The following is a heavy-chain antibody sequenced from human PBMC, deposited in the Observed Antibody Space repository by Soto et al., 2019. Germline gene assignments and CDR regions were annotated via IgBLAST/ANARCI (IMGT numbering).Heavy chain of an antibody. Sequence: EVHLVESGGGLVQPGGSLKLSCAASGFTFSASAMHWVRQASGKGLEWVGRIRTKPNNYATSYAASVRDRFTISRDDSKNTSYLQMNSLKIEDTAVYYCTRPEWGSCDGGSCYSRWGQGTLVTVSS. V-gene: IGHV3-73*02. CDR2: IRTKPNNYAT. CDR1: GFTFSASA. CDR3: TRPEWGSCDGGSCYSR. D-gene: IGHD2-15*01. J-gene: IGHJ4*02.